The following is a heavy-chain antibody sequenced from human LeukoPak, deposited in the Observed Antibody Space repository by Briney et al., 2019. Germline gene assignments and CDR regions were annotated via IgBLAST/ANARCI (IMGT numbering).Heavy chain of an antibody. Sequence: ASVTVSCKASGYTFTSYGISWVRQAPGQGLEWMGWISAYNGNTNYAQKLQGRVTMTTDTSTSTAYMELRSLRSDDTAVYYCARGSYSSSSAYYYGMDVWGQGTTVTVSS. D-gene: IGHD6-6*01. CDR3: ARGSYSSSSAYYYGMDV. V-gene: IGHV1-18*01. J-gene: IGHJ6*02. CDR2: ISAYNGNT. CDR1: GYTFTSYG.